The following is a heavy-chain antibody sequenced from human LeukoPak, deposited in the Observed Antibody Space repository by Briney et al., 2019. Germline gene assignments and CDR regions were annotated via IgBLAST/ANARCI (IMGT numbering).Heavy chain of an antibody. CDR2: INSDGTST. CDR1: GFTFSNYF. D-gene: IGHD2-15*01. CDR3: ARRVDATRWFDR. Sequence: GGSLRLSCAASGFTFSNYFMHWVRQAPGKGLVWVSRINSDGTSTMYADSMKGRFTISRDNAKNMLYMQMNSLRDEDTAVYYCARRVDATRWFDRWGQGTLVTVSS. J-gene: IGHJ5*02. V-gene: IGHV3-74*03.